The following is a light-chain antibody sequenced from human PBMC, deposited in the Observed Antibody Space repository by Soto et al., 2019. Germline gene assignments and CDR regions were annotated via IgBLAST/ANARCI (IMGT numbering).Light chain of an antibody. CDR1: QSVSSN. Sequence: EIVMTQSPATLSVSPGERATLSCRASQSVSSNLAWYQQKPGQAPRLLIYGASTRATAIPARFSGSGSGTEFTLTISSVQSEDFAVYCCQQYNNWLITFGQGTRLEIK. J-gene: IGKJ5*01. CDR3: QQYNNWLIT. CDR2: GAS. V-gene: IGKV3-15*01.